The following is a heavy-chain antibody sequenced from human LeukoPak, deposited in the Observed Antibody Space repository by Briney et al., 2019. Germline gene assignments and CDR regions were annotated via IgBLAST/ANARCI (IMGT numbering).Heavy chain of an antibody. D-gene: IGHD6-19*01. Sequence: KPGESLRISCKGSGYSFTSYWISWVRQAPGQGLEWMGRIIPILGIANYAQKFQGRVTITADKSTSTAYMELSSLRSEDTAVYYCARARGSGWYLGYWGQGTLVTVSS. CDR1: GYSFTSYW. CDR2: IIPILGIA. V-gene: IGHV1-69*04. J-gene: IGHJ4*02. CDR3: ARARGSGWYLGY.